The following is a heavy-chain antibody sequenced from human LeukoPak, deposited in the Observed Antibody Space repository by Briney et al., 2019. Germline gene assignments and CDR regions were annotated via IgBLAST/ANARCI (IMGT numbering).Heavy chain of an antibody. V-gene: IGHV4-4*07. CDR3: ARGTGKQDY. CDR2: IYTSAST. J-gene: IGHJ4*02. Sequence: LEWIGRIYTSASTNYNPSLKSRVTMSVDTSKNQFSLKLSSVTAADTAVYYCARGTGKQDYWGQGTLVTVSS. D-gene: IGHD7-27*01.